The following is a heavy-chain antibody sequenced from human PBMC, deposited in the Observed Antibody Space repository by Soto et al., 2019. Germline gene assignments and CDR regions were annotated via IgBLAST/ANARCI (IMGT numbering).Heavy chain of an antibody. J-gene: IGHJ5*02. CDR2: IYYSGST. D-gene: IGHD6-13*01. CDR3: ARHVEEQLVRLAWFDP. CDR1: GGSISSSSYY. V-gene: IGHV4-39*01. Sequence: SETLSLTCTVSGGSISSSSYYWGWIRQPPGKGLEWIGSIYYSGSTYYNPSLKSRVTISVDTSKNQFSLKLSSVTAADTAVYYCARHVEEQLVRLAWFDPWGQGTLVTVSS.